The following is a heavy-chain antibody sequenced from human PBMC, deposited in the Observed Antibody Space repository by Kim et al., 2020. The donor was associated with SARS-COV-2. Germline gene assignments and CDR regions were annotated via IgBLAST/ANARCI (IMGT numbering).Heavy chain of an antibody. CDR3: ARGLYKVDY. J-gene: IGHJ4*02. D-gene: IGHD1-1*01. V-gene: IGHV3-7*03. Sequence: SGKYYVNSVKGRFTISRDNAKNSLYLQMNSLRAEDTAVYYCARGLYKVDYWGQGTLVTVSS. CDR2: SGK.